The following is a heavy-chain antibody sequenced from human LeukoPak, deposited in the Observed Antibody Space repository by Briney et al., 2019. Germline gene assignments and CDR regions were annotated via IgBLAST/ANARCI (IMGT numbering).Heavy chain of an antibody. CDR3: ARDGYSYGSTFDY. V-gene: IGHV3-9*01. Sequence: PGGSLRLSCAASGFTFDDYAMHWVRQAPGKGLEWVSGISWNSGSIGYADSVKGRFTISRDNAKNSLYLQMNSLRAEDTALYYCARDGYSYGSTFDYWGQGTLVTVSS. D-gene: IGHD5-18*01. CDR1: GFTFDDYA. J-gene: IGHJ4*02. CDR2: ISWNSGSI.